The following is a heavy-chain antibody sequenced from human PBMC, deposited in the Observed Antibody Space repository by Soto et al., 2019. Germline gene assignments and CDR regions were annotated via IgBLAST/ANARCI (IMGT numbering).Heavy chain of an antibody. V-gene: IGHV3-15*01. Sequence: GGSLRLSCAASGFTFTNYAMTWVRQAPGKGLEWVGRIKSKTDGGTTDYAAPVKGRFTISRDDSKNTLYLQMNSLKTEDTAVYYCLRERGGYSYGYYINFYYYYGMDVWGQGTTVTVSS. CDR3: LRERGGYSYGYYINFYYYYGMDV. CDR2: IKSKTDGGTT. D-gene: IGHD5-18*01. J-gene: IGHJ6*02. CDR1: GFTFTNYA.